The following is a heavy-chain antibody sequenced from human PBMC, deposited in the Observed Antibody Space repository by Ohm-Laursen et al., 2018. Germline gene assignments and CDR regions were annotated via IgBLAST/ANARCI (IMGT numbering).Heavy chain of an antibody. CDR1: GFIFSNYW. CDR2: ISVSGGNT. Sequence: GSLRLSCTASGFIFSNYWMTWVRQAPGKGLEWVSAISVSGGNTYYADSVKGRFTISRDNSKNTLYLQMNSLRAEDTAMYYCAKNYYFDSWGQGTLVTVSS. V-gene: IGHV3-23*01. J-gene: IGHJ4*02. CDR3: AKNYYFDS.